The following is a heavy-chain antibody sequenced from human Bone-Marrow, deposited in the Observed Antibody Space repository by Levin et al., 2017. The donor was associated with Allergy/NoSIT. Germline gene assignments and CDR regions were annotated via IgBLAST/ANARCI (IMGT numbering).Heavy chain of an antibody. CDR3: AKDQQSGVGEYSWGNFDF. Sequence: PGGSLRLSCAASGFSFTNYAMSWVRLAPGKGLEWVSGLSSHADYSHPDYTPHADSVRGRFTISRDNSKNTVYLQMNSLRVEDTAVYYCAKDQQSGVGEYSWGNFDFWGQGTLVTVSS. CDR2: LSSHADYSHPDYT. J-gene: IGHJ4*02. D-gene: IGHD3-16*01. V-gene: IGHV3-23*01. CDR1: GFSFTNYA.